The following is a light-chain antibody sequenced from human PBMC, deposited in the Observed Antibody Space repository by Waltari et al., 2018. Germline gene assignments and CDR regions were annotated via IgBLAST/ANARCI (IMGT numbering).Light chain of an antibody. V-gene: IGKV1-39*01. CDR3: QPNYDTPRT. J-gene: IGKJ2*02. CDR2: ETS. CDR1: QTIDY. Sequence: QMTQSPSSLSASVGDRVTITCRASQTIDYLSWYHHKPGEAPKLLMYETSTLQSGVPTRFSGSKFGTTFILTISSLQPEDFATYFCQPNYDTPRTFGQGTKVDIK.